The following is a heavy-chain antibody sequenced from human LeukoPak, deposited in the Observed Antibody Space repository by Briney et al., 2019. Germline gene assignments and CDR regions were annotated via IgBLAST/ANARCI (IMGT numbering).Heavy chain of an antibody. V-gene: IGHV3-30*04. Sequence: GGSLRLSCAAPGFTFSSHTMHWVRQAPGKGREWVAVIWFDGSKSYYADSVKGRFTISRDNSKNTLYLQMDSLRAEDTAIYYCAIDLRGSFSFDYWGQGSLVTVSS. CDR2: IWFDGSKS. J-gene: IGHJ4*02. D-gene: IGHD3-10*01. CDR1: GFTFSSHT. CDR3: AIDLRGSFSFDY.